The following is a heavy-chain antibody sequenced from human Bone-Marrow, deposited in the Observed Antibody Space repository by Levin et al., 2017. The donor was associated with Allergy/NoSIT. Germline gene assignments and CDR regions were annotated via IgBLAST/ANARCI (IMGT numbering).Heavy chain of an antibody. CDR1: GGTFSSYA. J-gene: IGHJ4*02. V-gene: IGHV1-69*13. Sequence: GASVKVSCKASGGTFSSYAISWVRQAPGQGLEWMGGIIPIFGTANYAQKFQGRVTITADESTSTAYMELSSLRSEDTAVYYCARGRYSSSSSPSDYWGQGTLVTVSS. CDR2: IIPIFGTA. CDR3: ARGRYSSSSSPSDY. D-gene: IGHD6-6*01.